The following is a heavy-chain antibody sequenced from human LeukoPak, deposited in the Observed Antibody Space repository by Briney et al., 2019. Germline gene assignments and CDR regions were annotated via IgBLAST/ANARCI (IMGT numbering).Heavy chain of an antibody. CDR3: ARDSPTTVTPDFDN. D-gene: IGHD4-17*01. V-gene: IGHV3-74*01. J-gene: IGHJ4*02. Sequence: GGSLRLSCAAPGFTFSSYWMHWVRQAPGKGLVWVSRINSDGSSTSYADSVKGRFTISRDNAKNTLYLQMNSLRAEDTAVYYCARDSPTTVTPDFDNWGQGTLVTVSS. CDR1: GFTFSSYW. CDR2: INSDGSST.